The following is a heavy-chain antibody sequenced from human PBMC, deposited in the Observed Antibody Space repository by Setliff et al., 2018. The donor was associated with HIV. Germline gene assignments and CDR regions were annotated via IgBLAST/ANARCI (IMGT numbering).Heavy chain of an antibody. CDR1: GGSFNGYY. J-gene: IGHJ1*01. CDR3: ARARRAGSGPKYFQH. V-gene: IGHV4-34*01. D-gene: IGHD2-15*01. CDR2: INHSGST. Sequence: PETLSLTCAVYGGSFNGYYWSWIRQPSGKGLEWIGEINHSGSTNYNPSLKSRVTMSVDKSKNQFSMRLSSVTAADTAVYYGARARRAGSGPKYFQHWGQGTLVTVSS.